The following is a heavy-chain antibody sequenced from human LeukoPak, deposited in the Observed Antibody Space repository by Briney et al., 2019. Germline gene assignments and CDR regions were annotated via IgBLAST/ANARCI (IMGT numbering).Heavy chain of an antibody. CDR1: GFTFSSYW. CDR3: ARAPSEIGGYYPEYFRH. V-gene: IGHV3-74*01. Sequence: GGSLRLSCAASGFTFSSYWMHWVRQAPGKRLVWVSRIKSDGSTNYADSVKGRFTISRDNAKNTLSLQMNSLRAEDTGVYYCARAPSEIGGYYPEYFRHWGQGTLVTVSS. J-gene: IGHJ1*01. CDR2: IKSDGST. D-gene: IGHD3-22*01.